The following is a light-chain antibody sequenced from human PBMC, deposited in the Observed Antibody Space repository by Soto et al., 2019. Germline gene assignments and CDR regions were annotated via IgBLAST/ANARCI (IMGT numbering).Light chain of an antibody. CDR2: EVS. J-gene: IGLJ3*02. V-gene: IGLV2-14*01. CDR3: SSFTTRATRV. CDR1: SSDVGGYNY. Sequence: QSALTQPASVSGSPGQSITISCTGTSSDVGGYNYVSWYQQHPGKAPKLMIYEVSNRPSGVSDRFSGSKSGNTASLIISGLQAEDEADYYCSSFTTRATRVFGGGTKLTVL.